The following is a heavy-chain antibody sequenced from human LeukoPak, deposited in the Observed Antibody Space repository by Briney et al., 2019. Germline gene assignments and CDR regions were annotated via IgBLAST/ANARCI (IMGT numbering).Heavy chain of an antibody. J-gene: IGHJ4*02. Sequence: GASVKVSCKASGYTFTSYHMHWVRQAPGQGLEWMGIINPSGGSTSYAQKFQGRVTMTRDMSTSTVYMELSSLRSEDTAVYYCARDSGGSFPANYFDYWGQGTLVTVSS. D-gene: IGHD3-16*01. V-gene: IGHV1-46*01. CDR1: GYTFTSYH. CDR2: INPSGGST. CDR3: ARDSGGSFPANYFDY.